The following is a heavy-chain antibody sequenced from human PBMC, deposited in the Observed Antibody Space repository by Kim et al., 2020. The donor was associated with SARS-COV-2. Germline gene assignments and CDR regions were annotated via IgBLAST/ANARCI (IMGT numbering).Heavy chain of an antibody. J-gene: IGHJ4*02. CDR3: ARDPVGHNYGYPYFDY. D-gene: IGHD5-18*01. CDR2: ISSSGSTI. CDR1: GFTFSDYY. V-gene: IGHV3-11*01. Sequence: GGSLRLSCAASGFTFSDYYMSWIRQAPGKGLEWVSYISSSGSTIYYADSVKGRFTISRDNAKNSMYLQMNSLRAEDTAVYYCARDPVGHNYGYPYFDYWGQGTLVTVSS.